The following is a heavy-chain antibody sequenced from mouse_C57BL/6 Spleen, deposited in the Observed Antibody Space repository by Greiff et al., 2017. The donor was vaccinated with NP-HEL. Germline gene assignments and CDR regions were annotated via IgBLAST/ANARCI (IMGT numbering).Heavy chain of an antibody. Sequence: EVQLQESGGGLVKPGGSLKLSCAASGFTFSSYAMSWVRQTPEKRLEWVATISDGGSYTYYPDNVKGRFTISRDNAKNNLYLQMSHLKSEDTAMYYCARDLGTRAMDYWGQGTSVTVSS. D-gene: IGHD4-1*01. V-gene: IGHV5-4*01. CDR1: GFTFSSYA. CDR2: ISDGGSYT. J-gene: IGHJ4*01. CDR3: ARDLGTRAMDY.